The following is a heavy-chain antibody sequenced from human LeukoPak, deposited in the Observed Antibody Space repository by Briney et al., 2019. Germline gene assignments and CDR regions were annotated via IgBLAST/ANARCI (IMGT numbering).Heavy chain of an antibody. CDR1: GFTFSSYA. CDR2: IKSKTDGGTT. Sequence: GGSLRLSCAASGFTFSSYAMSWVRQAPGKGLEWVGRIKSKTDGGTTDYAAPVKGRFTISRDDSKNTLYLQMNSLKTEDTAVYYCTTDTTEDAFDIWGQGTMVTVSS. D-gene: IGHD1-1*01. CDR3: TTDTTEDAFDI. V-gene: IGHV3-15*01. J-gene: IGHJ3*02.